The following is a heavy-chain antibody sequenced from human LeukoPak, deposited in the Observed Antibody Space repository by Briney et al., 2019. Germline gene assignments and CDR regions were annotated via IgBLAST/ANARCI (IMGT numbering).Heavy chain of an antibody. V-gene: IGHV4-30-2*01. CDR1: GGSISSGGYS. J-gene: IGHJ4*02. CDR3: ARALTGDGFDY. CDR2: IYHSGST. D-gene: IGHD7-27*01. Sequence: PSQTLSLTCAVSGGSISSGGYSWSWIRQPPGKGLEWIGYIYHSGSTYYNPSLKSRVTISVDRSKNQFSLKLSSVTAADTAVYYCARALTGDGFDYWGQGTLVTVSS.